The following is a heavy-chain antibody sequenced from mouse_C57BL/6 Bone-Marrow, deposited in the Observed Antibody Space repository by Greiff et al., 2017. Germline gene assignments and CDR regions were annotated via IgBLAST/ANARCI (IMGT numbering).Heavy chain of an antibody. CDR2: IHPNSGST. Sequence: QVHVKQPEAELVKPGASVKLSCKASGYTFTSYWMHWVKQRPGQGLEWIGMIHPNSGSTNYNEKFKSKATLTVDKSSSTAYMQLSSLTSEDSAVYYCARGGPYYSNCAWFAYWGQGTLVTVSA. V-gene: IGHV1-64*01. CDR3: ARGGPYYSNCAWFAY. CDR1: GYTFTSYW. D-gene: IGHD2-5*01. J-gene: IGHJ3*01.